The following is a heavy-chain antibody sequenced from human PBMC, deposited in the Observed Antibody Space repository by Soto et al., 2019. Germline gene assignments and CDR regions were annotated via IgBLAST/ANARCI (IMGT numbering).Heavy chain of an antibody. CDR3: ARDLVIVGATMPAQ. Sequence: QVQLVESGGGVVQPGRSLRLSCAASGFTFSSYGMHWVRQAPGKGLEWVAVIWYDGSNKYYADSVKGRFTISRDNSKNTLYPQMNSLRAEDTAVYYCARDLVIVGATMPAQWGQGTLVTVSS. CDR2: IWYDGSNK. CDR1: GFTFSSYG. D-gene: IGHD1-26*01. V-gene: IGHV3-33*01. J-gene: IGHJ4*02.